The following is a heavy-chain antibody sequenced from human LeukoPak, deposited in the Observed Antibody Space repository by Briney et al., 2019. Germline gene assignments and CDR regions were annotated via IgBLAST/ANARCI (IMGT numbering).Heavy chain of an antibody. Sequence: GASVKVSCKASGYTFTGYYMHWVGQAPGQGLEWMGWISVYNGNTNYAQNLQGRVTLTTDTSTSTAYMELRSPRSDDTALYYCARTCSSSSCYMVHWGQGTLVTVSS. D-gene: IGHD2-2*02. CDR1: GYTFTGYY. CDR3: ARTCSSSSCYMVH. V-gene: IGHV1-18*04. J-gene: IGHJ4*02. CDR2: ISVYNGNT.